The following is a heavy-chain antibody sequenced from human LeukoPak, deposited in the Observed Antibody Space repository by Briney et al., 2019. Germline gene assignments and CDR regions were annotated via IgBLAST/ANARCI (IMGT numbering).Heavy chain of an antibody. J-gene: IGHJ4*02. Sequence: PGGSLRLSCAASGFTFSSYSMNWVRQAPGKGLEWVSYISSSSSTIYYADSVKGRFTISRDNAKNSLYLQMNSLRAEDTAVYYCARDRGYCSSTSCYFDYWGQGTLVTVSS. CDR2: ISSSSSTI. V-gene: IGHV3-48*01. D-gene: IGHD2-2*01. CDR3: ARDRGYCSSTSCYFDY. CDR1: GFTFSSYS.